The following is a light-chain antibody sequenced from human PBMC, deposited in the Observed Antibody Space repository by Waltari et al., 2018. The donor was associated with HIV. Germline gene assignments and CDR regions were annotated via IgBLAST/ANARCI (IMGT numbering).Light chain of an antibody. V-gene: IGLV2-18*02. CDR3: SSYSATNTVV. Sequence: QSALTQPPSVSGSPGQSVTISCAGTNSDIGGYDRVSWYQQPPGTAPKLLSDEVTNRRSGVPCRFYASKSGTTASLTISGRQSGDEGEYYCSSYSATNTVVFGGGTKLTVL. CDR1: NSDIGGYDR. J-gene: IGLJ2*01. CDR2: EVT.